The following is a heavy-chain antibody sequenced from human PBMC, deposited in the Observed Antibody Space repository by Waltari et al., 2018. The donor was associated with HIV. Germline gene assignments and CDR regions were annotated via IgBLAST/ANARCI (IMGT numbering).Heavy chain of an antibody. J-gene: IGHJ6*02. CDR2: IYSGGST. Sequence: EVQLVESGGGLVQPGGSLSPSCAASGFTVSSNYMSWVRQAPGKGLEWVSVIYSGGSTYYADSVKGRFTISRDNSKNTLYLQMNSLRAEDTAVYYCASIAYCGGDCYPRGMDVWGQGTTVTVSS. CDR1: GFTVSSNY. CDR3: ASIAYCGGDCYPRGMDV. D-gene: IGHD2-21*02. V-gene: IGHV3-66*01.